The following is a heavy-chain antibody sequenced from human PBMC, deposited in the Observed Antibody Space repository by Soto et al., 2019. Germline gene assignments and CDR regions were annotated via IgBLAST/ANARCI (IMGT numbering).Heavy chain of an antibody. V-gene: IGHV3-15*01. Sequence: PGGSLRLSCAASGFTFSNAWMSWVRQAPGKGLEWVGRIKSKTDGGTTDYAAPVKGRFTISRDDSKNTLYLQMNSLKTEDTAVYYCTTDQGLAARPLPDAADYYYYYYMDVWGKGTTVTVSS. CDR3: TTDQGLAARPLPDAADYYYYYYMDV. CDR2: IKSKTDGGTT. D-gene: IGHD6-6*01. J-gene: IGHJ6*03. CDR1: GFTFSNAW.